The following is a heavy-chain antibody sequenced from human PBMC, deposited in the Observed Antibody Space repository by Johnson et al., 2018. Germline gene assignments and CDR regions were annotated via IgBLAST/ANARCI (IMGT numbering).Heavy chain of an antibody. D-gene: IGHD4-17*01. CDR1: GFTLSDYY. CDR2: ISHSGTTI. J-gene: IGHJ6*03. CDR3: ARGYGEGTTSTYYSYMDV. Sequence: QVQLVQSGGGLVKPGGSLRLSCAASGFTLSDYYMSWIRQAPGKGLEWVSYISHSGTTIYYLDSVKGRFTISRDNAKNSLYLQRNSLRAEDTAVYFCARGYGEGTTSTYYSYMDVWGKGTTVTVSS. V-gene: IGHV3-11*04.